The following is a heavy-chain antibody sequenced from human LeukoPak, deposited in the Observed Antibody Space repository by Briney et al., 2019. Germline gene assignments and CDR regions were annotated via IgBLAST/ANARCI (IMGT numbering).Heavy chain of an antibody. CDR2: IHYSGST. CDR3: AREEASVGDY. D-gene: IGHD2-21*01. Sequence: PSETLSLTCTVSSGSISSNSPYWAWTRHPPGKGLEWMGSIHYSGSTFYSPALKSRVTISVDTSKNQFSLILTSVTASDTAVYCCAREEASVGDYWGQGTLVSVSS. J-gene: IGHJ4*02. V-gene: IGHV4-39*01. CDR1: SGSISSNSPY.